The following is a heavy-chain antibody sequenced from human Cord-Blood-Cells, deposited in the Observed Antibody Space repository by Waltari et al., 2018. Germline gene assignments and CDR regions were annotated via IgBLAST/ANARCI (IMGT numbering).Heavy chain of an antibody. D-gene: IGHD1-26*01. Sequence: VQLLLSVAAIQQPVAEAQVSCTVAGCTCTGYYKAWVLQAPGQGLEWMGWINPNSGGTNYAQKFQGRVTMTRDTSISTAYMELSRLRSDDTAVYYCARGPRSKVGATDYWGQGTLVTVSS. CDR2: INPNSGGT. V-gene: IGHV1-2*02. CDR3: ARGPRSKVGATDY. CDR1: GCTCTGYY. J-gene: IGHJ4*02.